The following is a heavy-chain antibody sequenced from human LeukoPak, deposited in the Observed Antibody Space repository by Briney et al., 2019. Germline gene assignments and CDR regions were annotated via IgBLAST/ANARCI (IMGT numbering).Heavy chain of an antibody. Sequence: GASVKVSCKASGYTFSRYGISWVRQAPGQGLEWMGWISAYNGNTNYAQKLQGRVTMTTDTSTSTAYMELRSLRSDDTAVYYCARVLLTGYYSYNYYGMDVWGQGTTVTVSS. J-gene: IGHJ6*02. V-gene: IGHV1-18*01. CDR1: GYTFSRYG. CDR3: ARVLLTGYYSYNYYGMDV. CDR2: ISAYNGNT. D-gene: IGHD3-9*01.